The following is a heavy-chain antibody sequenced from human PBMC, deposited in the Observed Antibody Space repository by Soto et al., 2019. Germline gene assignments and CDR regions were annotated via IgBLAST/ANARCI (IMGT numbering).Heavy chain of an antibody. J-gene: IGHJ4*02. D-gene: IGHD1-26*01. Sequence: SATLSLTCTVSGCSISSGGYDWSWIRQHPGKGLEWIGYIYYSGSTYYNPSLKSRVTISVDTSKNQFSLKLSSVTAADTAVYYCASSGPTRDYWGQGTLVTVSS. V-gene: IGHV4-31*03. CDR3: ASSGPTRDY. CDR1: GCSISSGGYD. CDR2: IYYSGST.